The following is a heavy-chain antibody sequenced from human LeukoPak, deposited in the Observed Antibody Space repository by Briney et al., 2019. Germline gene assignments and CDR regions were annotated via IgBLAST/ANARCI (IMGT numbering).Heavy chain of an antibody. D-gene: IGHD1-26*01. Sequence: PGGSLRLSCAASGFTFSDYYMTWIRQAPGKGLEWVGRIKSKTDGGTTDYAAPVKGRFTISRDDSKNTLYLQMNSLKSEDTAVYYCATVLEGAHWYFDLWGRGTLVTVSS. J-gene: IGHJ2*01. V-gene: IGHV3-15*01. CDR2: IKSKTDGGTT. CDR1: GFTFSDYY. CDR3: ATVLEGAHWYFDL.